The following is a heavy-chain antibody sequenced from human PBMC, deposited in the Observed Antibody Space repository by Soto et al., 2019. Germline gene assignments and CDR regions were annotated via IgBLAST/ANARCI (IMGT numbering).Heavy chain of an antibody. Sequence: PGGSLRLSCAASGFAFRNNVFIFVRQAPGKGLDWVSGITGSGRDTYYADSVKGRFAISRDNSKNMVFLQMNSLRAEDTALYYCAKNGLDNSPSAIDSWGPGTLVTVSS. CDR1: GFAFRNNV. J-gene: IGHJ4*02. CDR3: AKNGLDNSPSAIDS. CDR2: ITGSGRDT. D-gene: IGHD2-8*01. V-gene: IGHV3-23*01.